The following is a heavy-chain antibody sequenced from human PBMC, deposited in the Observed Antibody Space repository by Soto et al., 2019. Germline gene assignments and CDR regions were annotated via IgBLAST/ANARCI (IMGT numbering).Heavy chain of an antibody. Sequence: QITLKESGPTLVKPTQTLTLTCSFSGFSLSTSGVIVGWIRQPPGKALEWLALIYASDDKRYSPSLKSRLTITKDTSRNQVVLTMTNVDPMDTANYYCAHNSQQWLALGFWGQGILVTVSS. CDR3: AHNSQQWLALGF. V-gene: IGHV2-5*01. J-gene: IGHJ4*02. D-gene: IGHD6-19*01. CDR1: GFSLSTSGVI. CDR2: IYASDDK.